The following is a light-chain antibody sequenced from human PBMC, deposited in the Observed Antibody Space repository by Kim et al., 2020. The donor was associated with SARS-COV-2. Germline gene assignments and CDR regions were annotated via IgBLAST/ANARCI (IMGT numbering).Light chain of an antibody. J-gene: IGKJ1*01. Sequence: AIQITQSPSSLSASTGDRVTITCRASQDIHNSVAWYQQKPGKAPKLLMYAASTLQGGVPSRFSGSGSGAEFTLTISSLQSDDFATYHCQQYYDYPRTFGQGTKVDIK. CDR3: QQYYDYPRT. CDR1: QDIHNS. CDR2: AAS. V-gene: IGKV1-8*01.